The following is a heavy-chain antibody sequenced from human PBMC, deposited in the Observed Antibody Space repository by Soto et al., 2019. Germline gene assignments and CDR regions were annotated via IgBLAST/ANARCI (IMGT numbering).Heavy chain of an antibody. D-gene: IGHD3-10*01. V-gene: IGHV5-10-1*01. CDR2: IDPSDSYT. J-gene: IGHJ6*02. CDR3: ARGVLWFGELPPDYYYYYGMDV. CDR1: GYSFTSYW. Sequence: RGESLKISCKGSGYSFTSYWISWVRQMPGKGLEWMGRIDPSDSYTNYSPSFQGHVTISADKSISTAYLQWSSLKASDTAMYYCARGVLWFGELPPDYYYYYGMDVWGQGTTVTVSS.